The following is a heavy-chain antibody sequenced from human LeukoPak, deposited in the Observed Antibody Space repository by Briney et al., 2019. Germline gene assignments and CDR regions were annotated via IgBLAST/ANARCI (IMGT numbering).Heavy chain of an antibody. J-gene: IGHJ4*02. CDR1: GFTFSKHG. Sequence: PGMSLRLSCVASGFTFSKHGMHWVRQAPGKGLEWVAVISYDGSNKYYADSVKGRFTISRDNSNNTLCLQMNSLRPEDTAVYYCARDNIEGGPHHIVVVTALGYWGQGTLVTVSS. D-gene: IGHD2-21*02. CDR2: ISYDGSNK. V-gene: IGHV3-30*03. CDR3: ARDNIEGGPHHIVVVTALGY.